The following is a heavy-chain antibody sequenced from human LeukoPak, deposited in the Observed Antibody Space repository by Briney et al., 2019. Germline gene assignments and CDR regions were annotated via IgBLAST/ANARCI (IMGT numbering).Heavy chain of an antibody. CDR3: AKRGITISFFDS. CDR2: IYYSGST. CDR1: GGSISSYY. D-gene: IGHD3-3*01. V-gene: IGHV4-59*08. J-gene: IGHJ5*01. Sequence: PSETLSLTCTVSGGSISSYYWSWIRQPPGKGLEWIGYIYYSGSTNYNPSLKSRVTISVDTSKNQFSLKLSSVTAADTALYYCAKRGITISFFDSWGQGTLVTVSS.